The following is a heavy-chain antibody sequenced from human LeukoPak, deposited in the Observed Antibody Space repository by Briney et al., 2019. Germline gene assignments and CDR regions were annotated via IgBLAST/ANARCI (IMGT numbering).Heavy chain of an antibody. D-gene: IGHD3-10*01. CDR3: ANRVYGSGSYYRDAFDI. Sequence: PGGSLRLSSAASGFPFSSYAMHWVRQAPGKGLEWVAVISYDGSNKYYADSVKGRFTISRDNSKNTLYLQMNSLRAEDTAVYYCANRVYGSGSYYRDAFDIWGQGTMVTVSS. V-gene: IGHV3-30*18. CDR2: ISYDGSNK. CDR1: GFPFSSYA. J-gene: IGHJ3*02.